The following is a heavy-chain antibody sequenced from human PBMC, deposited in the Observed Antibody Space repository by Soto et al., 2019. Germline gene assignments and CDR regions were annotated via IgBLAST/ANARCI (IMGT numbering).Heavy chain of an antibody. CDR2: INHSGST. V-gene: IGHV4-34*01. D-gene: IGHD6-19*01. Sequence: PSENLSLTCAVYGGSFNGYYWSWIGQPPGKGLEWIGEINHSGSTNYNPSLKSRVAISVDTSKNQFSLKLSSVTAADTAVYYCARGRRSGWLLDYRGQGTLVIVSA. J-gene: IGHJ4*01. CDR1: GGSFNGYY. CDR3: ARGRRSGWLLDY.